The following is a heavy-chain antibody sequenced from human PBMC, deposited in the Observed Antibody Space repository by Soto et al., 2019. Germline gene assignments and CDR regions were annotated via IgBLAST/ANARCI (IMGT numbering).Heavy chain of an antibody. Sequence: SVKVSCKAFGGPFSSYAISWVRQAPGQGLEWMGGIIPIFGTANYAQKFQGRVTITADESTSTAYMELSSLRSEDTAVYYCATRYDSSGYLFDYWGQGTLVTVSS. V-gene: IGHV1-69*13. CDR2: IIPIFGTA. CDR3: ATRYDSSGYLFDY. CDR1: GGPFSSYA. J-gene: IGHJ4*02. D-gene: IGHD3-22*01.